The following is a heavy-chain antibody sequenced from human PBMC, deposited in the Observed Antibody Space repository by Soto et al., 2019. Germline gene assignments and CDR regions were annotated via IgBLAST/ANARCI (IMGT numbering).Heavy chain of an antibody. CDR1: GGSLISGFYY. CDR2: FYHTGST. D-gene: IGHD6-25*01. Sequence: PSETLSLTCIVSGGSLISGFYYWIWIRQPPGKGLEWIGYFYHTGSTYYNPSLKGRLTISKDMTKNQFSLNLMSVTAADTAVYYCARAAATTAAGYYYYGLDVWGQGTTVTVSS. V-gene: IGHV4-30-4*01. CDR3: ARAAATTAAGYYYYGLDV. J-gene: IGHJ6*02.